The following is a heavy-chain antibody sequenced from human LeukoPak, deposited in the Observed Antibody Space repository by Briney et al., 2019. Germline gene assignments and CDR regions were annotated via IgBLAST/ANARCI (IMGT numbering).Heavy chain of an antibody. CDR1: GGSTNNYY. Sequence: SETLSLTCTLSGGSTNNYYWSWIRQPAGKGLEWIGRIYTRHSTHSLHSLKHRVTMSVDTPKHQFSLKLSSVTAADTAVYYCARGRYCSADICSGGDAFDIWGQRTMVSVSS. CDR3: ARGRYCSADICSGGDAFDI. CDR2: IYTRHST. J-gene: IGHJ3*02. V-gene: IGHV4-4*07. D-gene: IGHD2-15*01.